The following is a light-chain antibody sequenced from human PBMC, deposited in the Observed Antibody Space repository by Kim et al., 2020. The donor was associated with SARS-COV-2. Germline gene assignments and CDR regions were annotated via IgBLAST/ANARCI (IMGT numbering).Light chain of an antibody. CDR2: GNN. CDR3: GAWDSSLSAGV. J-gene: IGLJ3*02. CDR1: SSNIGSNY. Sequence: GQKVTLSCSGSSSNIGSNYVSWYQQLPGTAPKLVIYGNNKRPSGVPDRFSGSKSGTSASLDISGLQSEDEADYYCGAWDSSLSAGVFGGGTKLTVL. V-gene: IGLV1-51*01.